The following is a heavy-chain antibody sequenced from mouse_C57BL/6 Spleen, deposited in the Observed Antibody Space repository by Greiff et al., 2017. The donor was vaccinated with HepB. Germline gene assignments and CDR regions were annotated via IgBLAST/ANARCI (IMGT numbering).Heavy chain of an antibody. Sequence: LVESGAELVKPGASVKLSCKASGYTFTEYTIHWVKQRSGQGLEWIGWFYPGSGSIKYNEKFKDKATLTADKSSSTVYMELSRLTSEDSAVYFCARHEGGYGSSHDYFDYWGQGTTLTVSS. CDR3: ARHEGGYGSSHDYFDY. CDR2: FYPGSGSI. V-gene: IGHV1-62-2*01. CDR1: GYTFTEYT. D-gene: IGHD1-1*01. J-gene: IGHJ2*01.